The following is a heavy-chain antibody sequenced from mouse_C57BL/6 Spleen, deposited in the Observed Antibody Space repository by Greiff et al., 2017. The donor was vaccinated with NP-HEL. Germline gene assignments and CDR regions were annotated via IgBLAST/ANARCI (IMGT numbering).Heavy chain of an antibody. CDR3: ARGDYYGSGGFDD. D-gene: IGHD1-1*01. V-gene: IGHV1-69*01. CDR1: GYTFTSYW. CDR2: IDPSDSYT. Sequence: QVQLQQPGAELVMPGASVKLSCKASGYTFTSYWMHWVKQRPGQGLEWIGEIDPSDSYTNYNQKFKGKSTLTVDKSSSTAYMQLSSLTSEDSAVYYCARGDYYGSGGFDDWGQGTTLTVSS. J-gene: IGHJ2*01.